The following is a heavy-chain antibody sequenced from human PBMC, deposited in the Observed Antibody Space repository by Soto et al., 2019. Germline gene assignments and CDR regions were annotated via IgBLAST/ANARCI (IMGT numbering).Heavy chain of an antibody. J-gene: IGHJ6*02. CDR2: ISYSGST. Sequence: QVQLQASGPGLVKPSQTLSLPCTVSGGSISRGDYYWSWIRQPQGKGLASIGYISYSGSTYYNPSHKSRVNIPVDTSKNHFSLQLSSVTAADTAVYYCAMDRIELWFENRDYYYGMDVSCQGTTVVVSS. CDR1: GGSISRGDYY. CDR3: AMDRIELWFENRDYYYGMDV. V-gene: IGHV4-30-4*01. D-gene: IGHD3-10*01.